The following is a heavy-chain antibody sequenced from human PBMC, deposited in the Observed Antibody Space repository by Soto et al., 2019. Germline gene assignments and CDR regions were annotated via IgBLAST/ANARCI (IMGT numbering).Heavy chain of an antibody. D-gene: IGHD1-7*01. CDR3: TRLTGSTGAFDI. V-gene: IGHV1-46*01. Sequence: VKVSCKASGFSFTSYYIHWVRQAPGQGLEWMGIINPTDDVTSYAQRFQGRVTLTRDTSTSTVYMEVSSLRSDDTAVYYCTRLTGSTGAFDIWGQGTMVTVSS. J-gene: IGHJ3*02. CDR1: GFSFTSYY. CDR2: INPTDDVT.